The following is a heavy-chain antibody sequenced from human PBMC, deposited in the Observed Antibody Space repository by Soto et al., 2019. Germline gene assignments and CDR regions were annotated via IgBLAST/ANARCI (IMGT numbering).Heavy chain of an antibody. J-gene: IGHJ6*03. CDR3: ARGGRASGYYQNYYYYYMDV. D-gene: IGHD3-3*01. CDR2: INHSGST. CDR1: GGSFSGYY. V-gene: IGHV4-34*01. Sequence: QVQLQQWGAGLLKPSETLSLTCAVYGGSFSGYYWSWIRQPPGKGLEWIGEINHSGSTNYNPSLKSRVTISVDTSQNQFSLKLSSVTAADTAVYYCARGGRASGYYQNYYYYYMDVWGKGTTVTVSS.